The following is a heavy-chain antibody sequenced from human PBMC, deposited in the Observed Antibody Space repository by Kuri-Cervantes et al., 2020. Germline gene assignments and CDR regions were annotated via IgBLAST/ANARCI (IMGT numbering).Heavy chain of an antibody. Sequence: ASVKVSCKASGYTFTGYYMHWVRQATGQGLEWMGWMNPNSGNTGYAQKFQGRVTMTRNTSISTAYMELSSLRSEDTAVYYCARGARAGIDYWGQGTLVTVSS. CDR2: MNPNSGNT. J-gene: IGHJ4*02. V-gene: IGHV1-8*02. CDR3: ARGARAGIDY. CDR1: GYTFTGYY. D-gene: IGHD1-14*01.